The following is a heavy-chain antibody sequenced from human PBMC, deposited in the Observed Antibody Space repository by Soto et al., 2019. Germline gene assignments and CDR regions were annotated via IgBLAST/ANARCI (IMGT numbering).Heavy chain of an antibody. J-gene: IGHJ6*02. Sequence: KASETLSLTCTVSGGSISSGDYYWSWIRQPPGKGLEWIGYIYYSGSTYYNPSLKSRVTISVDTSKNQFSLKLSSVTAADTAVYYCASQRGGGYYYYYGMDVWGQGTTVTVSS. CDR3: ASQRGGGYYYYYGMDV. D-gene: IGHD3-16*01. V-gene: IGHV4-30-4*01. CDR2: IYYSGST. CDR1: GGSISSGDYY.